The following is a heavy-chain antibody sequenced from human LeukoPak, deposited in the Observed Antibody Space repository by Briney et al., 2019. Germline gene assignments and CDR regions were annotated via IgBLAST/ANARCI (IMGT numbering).Heavy chain of an antibody. CDR1: GFTFSDYY. J-gene: IGHJ4*02. CDR2: ISSSGSII. V-gene: IGHV3-11*04. D-gene: IGHD4-17*01. Sequence: PGGSLRLSCAASGFTFSDYYMSWIRQAPGKGLEWVSYISSSGSIIYYADSVKGRFTISRDNAKNSMYLQMNSLRAEDTAVYYCARDRVGGDYKFDYWGQGTLVTVSS. CDR3: ARDRVGGDYKFDY.